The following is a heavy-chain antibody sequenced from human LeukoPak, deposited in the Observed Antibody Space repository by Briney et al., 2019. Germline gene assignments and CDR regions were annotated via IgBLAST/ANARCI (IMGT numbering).Heavy chain of an antibody. J-gene: IGHJ4*02. V-gene: IGHV3-7*01. D-gene: IGHD6-13*01. Sequence: GGSLRLSCAASGFTFRNYWMNWVRQAQGKGPEWLANIKQDGSQKYYVDSVKGRFTISRDNAKDSLYLQMNSLAVGDTAVYYCARDAVSDSWPDYWGLGTLVTVSA. CDR3: ARDAVSDSWPDY. CDR1: GFTFRNYW. CDR2: IKQDGSQK.